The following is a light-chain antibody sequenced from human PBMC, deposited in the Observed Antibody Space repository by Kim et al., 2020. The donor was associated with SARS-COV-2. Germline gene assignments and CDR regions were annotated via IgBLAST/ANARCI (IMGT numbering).Light chain of an antibody. CDR2: DAS. CDR3: QQRSNWWT. Sequence: SLSPGERATLSCRASQSVSSYLAWYQQKPGQAPRLLISDASNRATGIPARFSGSGSGTDFTLTISSLEPEDFAVYYCQQRSNWWTFGQGTKVDIK. CDR1: QSVSSY. J-gene: IGKJ1*01. V-gene: IGKV3-11*01.